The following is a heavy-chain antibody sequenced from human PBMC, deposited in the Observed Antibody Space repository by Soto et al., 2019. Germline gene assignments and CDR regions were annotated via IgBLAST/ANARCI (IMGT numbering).Heavy chain of an antibody. Sequence: SETLSLTCTVSCGSISSSSYYWGWIRQPPGKGLEWIGSIYYSGSTYYNPSLKSRVTISVDTSKNQFSLKPSSVTAADTAVYYCASLGSSGWYLDYWGQGTLVTVSS. CDR1: CGSISSSSYY. CDR3: ASLGSSGWYLDY. CDR2: IYYSGST. V-gene: IGHV4-39*01. D-gene: IGHD6-19*01. J-gene: IGHJ4*02.